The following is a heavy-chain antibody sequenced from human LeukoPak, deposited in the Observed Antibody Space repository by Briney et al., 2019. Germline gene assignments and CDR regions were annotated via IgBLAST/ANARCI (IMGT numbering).Heavy chain of an antibody. CDR1: GGSISSSSYY. CDR3: ARGFRGASFDY. V-gene: IGHV4-39*01. J-gene: IGHJ4*02. Sequence: PSETLSLTCTVSGGSISSSSYYWGWIRQPPGKRLEWIGSIYYSGSTYYNPSLKSRVTISVDTSKNQFSLKLSSVTAADTAVYYCARGFRGASFDYWGQGTLVTVSS. CDR2: IYYSGST. D-gene: IGHD1-26*01.